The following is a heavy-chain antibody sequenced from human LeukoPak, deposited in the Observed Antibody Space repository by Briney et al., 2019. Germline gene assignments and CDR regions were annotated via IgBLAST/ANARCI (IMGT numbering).Heavy chain of an antibody. J-gene: IGHJ4*02. CDR1: GYSISSGYY. D-gene: IGHD6-19*01. CDR3: ARAISTVAGGGTFDY. Sequence: PPETLALTCTVSGYSISSGYYWGWIRQPPGKGLEWIGSIYHSGSTHYNPSLKSRVTISVDTSKNQFSLKLSSVTAADTAVYYCARAISTVAGGGTFDYWGQGTLVTVSS. V-gene: IGHV4-38-2*02. CDR2: IYHSGST.